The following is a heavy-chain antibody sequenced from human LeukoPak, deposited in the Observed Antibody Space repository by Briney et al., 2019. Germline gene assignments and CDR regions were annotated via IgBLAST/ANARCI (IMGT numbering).Heavy chain of an antibody. Sequence: ASVKVSCKVSGYTLTELSMHWVRQAPGKGLEWMGGFDPEDGETIYAQKFQGRVTMTTDTSTSTAYMELRSLRSDDTAVYFCAKWNYDSGGYSNYFDPWGQGTLVTVSS. CDR2: FDPEDGET. CDR3: AKWNYDSGGYSNYFDP. D-gene: IGHD3-22*01. V-gene: IGHV1-24*01. J-gene: IGHJ5*02. CDR1: GYTLTELS.